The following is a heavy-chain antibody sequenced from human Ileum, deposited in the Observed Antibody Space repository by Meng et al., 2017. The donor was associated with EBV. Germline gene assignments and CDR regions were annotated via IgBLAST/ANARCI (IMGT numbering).Heavy chain of an antibody. J-gene: IGHJ4*02. Sequence: QGQLQESGPGLVKPSQTLSLTSAVSGVSISSGVYHWSWIRQPPGKGLEWIGCSGGTYYNPSLKSRLTISVDTSKNQFSLKLDSATAADTAVYYCAIYAVGGSGQGYWGQGTLVTVSS. CDR2: CSGGT. CDR1: GVSISSGVYH. V-gene: IGHV4-30-4*01. CDR3: AIYAVGGSGQGY. D-gene: IGHD1-26*01.